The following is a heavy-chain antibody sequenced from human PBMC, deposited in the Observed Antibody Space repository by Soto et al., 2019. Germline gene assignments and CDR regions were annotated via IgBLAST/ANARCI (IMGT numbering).Heavy chain of an antibody. CDR2: IRGKANKYAT. J-gene: IGHJ4*02. CDR1: GFTFSGSA. Sequence: AGWSLRLSCAASGFTFSGSAIHWFRQGRGKGLEWVGRIRGKANKYATACAASVQGRFTISRDDSMNTAYLQMNSLSAEDTALYYCTIQERTTGYWGQGTLVTVSS. D-gene: IGHD1-1*01. V-gene: IGHV3-73*01. CDR3: TIQERTTGY.